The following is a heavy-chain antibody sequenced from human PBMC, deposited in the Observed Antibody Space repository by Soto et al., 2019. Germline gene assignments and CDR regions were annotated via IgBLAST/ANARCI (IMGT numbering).Heavy chain of an antibody. Sequence: EVQLVESGGGLVKPGGSLRLSCAASGFTFSSYSMNWVRQAPGKGLEWVSSISSSSSYIYYADSVKGRFTISRDNAKNSLYLQMNSLRAEDTAVYYCARELGYCSGGSCPTTYHFDYWGQGTLVTVSS. CDR2: ISSSSSYI. CDR1: GFTFSSYS. D-gene: IGHD2-15*01. CDR3: ARELGYCSGGSCPTTYHFDY. J-gene: IGHJ4*02. V-gene: IGHV3-21*01.